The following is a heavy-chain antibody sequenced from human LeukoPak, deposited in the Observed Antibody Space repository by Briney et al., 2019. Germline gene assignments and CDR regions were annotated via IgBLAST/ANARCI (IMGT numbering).Heavy chain of an antibody. CDR2: INNSGST. V-gene: IGHV4-34*01. Sequence: KPSETLSLTCAVYGGSFSGYYWSWIRQPPGKGLEWIGEINNSGSTNYNPFLKSRVTISVDTSKNQFSLKLSSVTAADTAVYYCARRGLYGLIYWGQETLVTVSS. D-gene: IGHD2/OR15-2a*01. J-gene: IGHJ4*02. CDR1: GGSFSGYY. CDR3: ARRGLYGLIY.